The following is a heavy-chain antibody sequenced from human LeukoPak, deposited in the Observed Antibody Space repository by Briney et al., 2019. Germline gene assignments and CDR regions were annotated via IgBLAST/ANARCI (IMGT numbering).Heavy chain of an antibody. J-gene: IGHJ3*02. CDR1: GFTVSEFW. Sequence: GGSLRLSCAASGFTVSEFWMSWVRQAPGKGLEWVSVIYSGGSTYYADSVKGRFTISRDNSKSTLYIQMNSLRAEDTAVYYCARAPGLGQRRGAFDIWGQGTMVTVSS. V-gene: IGHV3-53*01. CDR2: IYSGGST. D-gene: IGHD6-25*01. CDR3: ARAPGLGQRRGAFDI.